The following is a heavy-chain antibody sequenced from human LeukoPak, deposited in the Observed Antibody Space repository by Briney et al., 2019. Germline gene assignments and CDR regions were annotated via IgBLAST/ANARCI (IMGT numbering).Heavy chain of an antibody. CDR3: ARPGGGKQWFGEFYAFDI. Sequence: GESLKISCNGSGYIFTSYWIGWVRQMAGEGLEWRGIVYPGDSDTRYSPYFQGKVRISADKSISTAYLQWHSLKAWDAAMYDCARPGGGKQWFGEFYAFDIWGQGTMVTVSS. J-gene: IGHJ3*02. CDR1: GYIFTSYW. V-gene: IGHV5-51*01. D-gene: IGHD3-10*01. CDR2: VYPGDSDT.